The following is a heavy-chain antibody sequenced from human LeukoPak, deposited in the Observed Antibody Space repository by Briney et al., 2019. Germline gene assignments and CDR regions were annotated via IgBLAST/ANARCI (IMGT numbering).Heavy chain of an antibody. Sequence: SETLSPTCTVSGGSISSYYWSRIRQPAGKGLEWIGRIYTSGSTNYNPSLKSRVTMSVDTSKNQFSLKLSSVTAADTAVYYCARDRGYGDYVLSEGWFDPWGQGTLVTVSS. D-gene: IGHD4-17*01. V-gene: IGHV4-4*07. CDR1: GGSISSYY. CDR2: IYTSGST. J-gene: IGHJ5*02. CDR3: ARDRGYGDYVLSEGWFDP.